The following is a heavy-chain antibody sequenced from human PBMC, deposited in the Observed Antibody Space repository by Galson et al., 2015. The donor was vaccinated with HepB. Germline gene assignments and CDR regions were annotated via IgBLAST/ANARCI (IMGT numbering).Heavy chain of an antibody. CDR2: VWYNGSKK. J-gene: IGHJ4*02. CDR3: AKGGGYGDSVLKD. Sequence: SLRLSCAASGFTFSDYGMHWVRPAPGKGLEWGTIVWYNGSKKYYADSVKGRFTISRDNSKNTLDLQMNSLRAEDTAVYYCAKGGGYGDSVLKDWGQGTLVTVSS. D-gene: IGHD4-17*01. CDR1: GFTFSDYG. V-gene: IGHV3-33*06.